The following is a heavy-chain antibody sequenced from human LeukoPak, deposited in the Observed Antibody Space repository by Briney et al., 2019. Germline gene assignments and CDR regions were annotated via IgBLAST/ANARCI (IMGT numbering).Heavy chain of an antibody. Sequence: SETLSLTCTVSGGSISSYYWSWIRQPPGKGLEWIGYIYYSGSTNYNPSLKSRVTISVDTSKNQFSLKLSSVTAADTAVYYCARVSLPYYYDSSGYYDYWGQGTLVTVSS. D-gene: IGHD3-22*01. V-gene: IGHV4-59*01. J-gene: IGHJ4*02. CDR2: IYYSGST. CDR3: ARVSLPYYYDSSGYYDY. CDR1: GGSISSYY.